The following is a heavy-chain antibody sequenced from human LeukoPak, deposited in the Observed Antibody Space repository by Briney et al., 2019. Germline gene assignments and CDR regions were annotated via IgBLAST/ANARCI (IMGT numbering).Heavy chain of an antibody. V-gene: IGHV3-7*03. CDR1: GFTFSTYR. Sequence: GGSLRLSCAASGFTFSTYRMSWVRQAPGKGLEWVANIKQDGSEKHYVDSVKGRFTISRDNAKNSLYLQMNSLKTEDTAVYYCTTVMEYCSGGSCYLGHYYYYYMDVWGKGTTVTVSS. CDR3: TTVMEYCSGGSCYLGHYYYYYMDV. D-gene: IGHD2-15*01. J-gene: IGHJ6*03. CDR2: IKQDGSEK.